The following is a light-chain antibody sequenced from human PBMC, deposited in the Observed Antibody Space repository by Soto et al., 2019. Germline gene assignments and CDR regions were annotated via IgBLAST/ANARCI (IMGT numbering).Light chain of an antibody. CDR1: ALPKQY. J-gene: IGLJ2*01. CDR3: QSADATAIYVV. CDR2: KNN. V-gene: IGLV3-25*03. Sequence: SYELTQPPSVSLSPGQTARITCSGDALPKQYAFWYQQKPGQAPVLVIYKNNETASGIPERFSGSSSGTTVTLTISGVQAEDEADYYCQSADATAIYVVFGGGTKVTVL.